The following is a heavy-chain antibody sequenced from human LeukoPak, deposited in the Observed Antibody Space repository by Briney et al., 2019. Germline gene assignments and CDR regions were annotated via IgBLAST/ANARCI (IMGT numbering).Heavy chain of an antibody. CDR3: ATTGYSSRNY. D-gene: IGHD6-13*01. CDR1: GFTFSSYA. CDR2: ISGSGGST. V-gene: IGHV3-23*01. J-gene: IGHJ4*02. Sequence: GGSLRLSCAAAGFTFSSYAMSWVRQAPGKGLEWVSSISGSGGSTYYAASMKGRFTISRDNSKNTLYLQMNSLRAEDTAVYYCATTGYSSRNYWGQGTLVTVSS.